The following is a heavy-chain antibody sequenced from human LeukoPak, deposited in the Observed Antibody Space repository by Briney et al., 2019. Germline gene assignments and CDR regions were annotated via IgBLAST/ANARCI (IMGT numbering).Heavy chain of an antibody. D-gene: IGHD2-15*01. CDR2: IQTSGST. J-gene: IGHJ4*02. CDR3: AREEEGDYSDYFDY. Sequence: SETLSLTCTVSGVCIRSYSCSWIRQPSGKGLEWIGRIQTSGSTNYNPSLRSRVTMSVDTSKNQFSLKLSSVTAADTAVYYCAREEEGDYSDYFDYWGQGTLVTVSS. V-gene: IGHV4-4*07. CDR1: GVCIRSYS.